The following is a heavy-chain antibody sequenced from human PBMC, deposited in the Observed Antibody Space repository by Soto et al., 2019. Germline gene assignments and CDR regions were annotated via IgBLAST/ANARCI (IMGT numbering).Heavy chain of an antibody. CDR1: GGSISSYY. CDR2: IYYSGST. V-gene: IGHV4-59*12. CDR3: ARERRRNYYYYYMDV. J-gene: IGHJ6*03. Sequence: PSETLSLTCTVSGGSISSYYWSWIRQPPGKGLEWIGYIYYSGSTNYNPSLKSRVTISVDTSKNQFSLKLSSVTAADTAVYYCARERRRNYYYYYMDVWGKGTTVTVSS.